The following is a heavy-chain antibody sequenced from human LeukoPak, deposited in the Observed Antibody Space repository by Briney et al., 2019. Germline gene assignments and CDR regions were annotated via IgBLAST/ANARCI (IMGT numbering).Heavy chain of an antibody. Sequence: GGSLRLSCAASGFTFSSYSMNWVRQAPGKGLEWVSAISGSGGSTYYADSVKGRFTISRDNSKNTLYLQMNSLRAEDTAVYYCAKDDIVVVPAASFDYWGQGTLVTVSS. J-gene: IGHJ4*02. V-gene: IGHV3-23*01. CDR2: ISGSGGST. CDR3: AKDDIVVVPAASFDY. D-gene: IGHD2-2*01. CDR1: GFTFSSYS.